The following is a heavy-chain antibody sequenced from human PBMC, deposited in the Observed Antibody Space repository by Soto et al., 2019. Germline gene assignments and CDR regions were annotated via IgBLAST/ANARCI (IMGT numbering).Heavy chain of an antibody. CDR1: GFTFSSYG. V-gene: IGHV3-30*18. D-gene: IGHD4-17*01. CDR2: ISYDGSNK. CDR3: AKDREGFGYGDYESSYYFDY. J-gene: IGHJ4*02. Sequence: GGARRVPCGGSGFTFSSYGKLWFRQGPGKGLEWVAGISYDGSNKYYADSGKGRFTISRDHSKNKLYLQMNSLRAEDTAVYYCAKDREGFGYGDYESSYYFDYWGQGTLVTVSS.